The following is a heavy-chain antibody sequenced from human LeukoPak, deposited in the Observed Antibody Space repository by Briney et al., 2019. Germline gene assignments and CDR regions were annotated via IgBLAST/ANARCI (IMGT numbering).Heavy chain of an antibody. Sequence: SVKVSCKASGGTFSSYAISWVRQAPGQGLEWMGGIIPIFGTANYAQKFQGRVTITADKSTSTAYMELSSLRSEDTAVYYCVRDRYDITGQSFDRWGQGTLVTVSS. CDR2: IIPIFGTA. CDR3: VRDRYDITGQSFDR. V-gene: IGHV1-69*06. J-gene: IGHJ4*02. CDR1: GGTFSSYA. D-gene: IGHD1-20*01.